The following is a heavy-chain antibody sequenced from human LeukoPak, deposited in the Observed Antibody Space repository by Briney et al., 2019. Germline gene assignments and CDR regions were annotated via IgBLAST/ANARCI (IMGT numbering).Heavy chain of an antibody. CDR1: GYTFTSYG. D-gene: IGHD3-3*01. J-gene: IGHJ4*02. CDR3: ARTDIPVFWSGYYNPIFDY. Sequence: ASVKVSCKASGYTFTSYGISWVRQAPGQGLEWMGWISAYNGNTNYAQKLQGRVTMTTDTSTSTAYMELRSLRSDDTAVYYCARTDIPVFWSGYYNPIFDYWGQGTLVTVSS. CDR2: ISAYNGNT. V-gene: IGHV1-18*01.